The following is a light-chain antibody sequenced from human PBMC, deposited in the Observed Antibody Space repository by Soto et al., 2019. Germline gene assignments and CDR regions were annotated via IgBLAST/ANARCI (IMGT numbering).Light chain of an antibody. CDR2: GNR. Sequence: QAVVTQPPSVSGAPGQRVTISCSNIGAAYDVHWYQQLPGTAPKLLIFGNRRRPSGVPDRFSGSKSGTSASLAITGLQAEDEADYYCQSYDSNLSGWVFGGGTKLTVL. CDR3: QSYDSNLSGWV. V-gene: IGLV1-40*01. J-gene: IGLJ3*02. CDR1: SNIGAAYD.